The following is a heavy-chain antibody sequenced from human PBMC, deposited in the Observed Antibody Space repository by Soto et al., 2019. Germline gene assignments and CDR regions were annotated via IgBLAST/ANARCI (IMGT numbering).Heavy chain of an antibody. V-gene: IGHV1-69*12. CDR1: GGTFSTSA. Sequence: QVQLVQSGAEVKKPGSSVKVSCKASGGTFSTSAISWLRQAPGQGLEWVGGIMPVFPTPDYAQNFQGRVTITADESTTTAYLELTSLRADDTVVYYCARDKDRLQLGRNYYYILDVWGQGTAITVSS. D-gene: IGHD5-12*01. J-gene: IGHJ6*02. CDR2: IMPVFPTP. CDR3: ARDKDRLQLGRNYYYILDV.